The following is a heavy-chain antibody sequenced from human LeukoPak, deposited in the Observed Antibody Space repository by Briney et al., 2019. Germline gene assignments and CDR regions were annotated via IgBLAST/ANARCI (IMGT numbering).Heavy chain of an antibody. CDR3: ARGLDSSSWYPTFDY. CDR2: IIPIFGTA. CDR1: GGTFSSYA. Sequence: GSSVKVSCKASGGTFSSYAISWVRQAPGQGLEWMGGIIPIFGTANYAQKFQGRVTITADESTSTAYVELSSLRSEDTAVYYCARGLDSSSWYPTFDYWGQGTLVTVSS. J-gene: IGHJ4*02. D-gene: IGHD6-13*01. V-gene: IGHV1-69*01.